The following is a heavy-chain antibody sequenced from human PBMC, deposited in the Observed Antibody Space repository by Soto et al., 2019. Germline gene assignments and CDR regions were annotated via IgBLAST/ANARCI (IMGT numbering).Heavy chain of an antibody. D-gene: IGHD5-12*01. CDR1: GYTFTGYY. J-gene: IGHJ6*02. V-gene: IGHV1-2*02. Sequence: SVKVSCKASGYTFTGYYMHWVRQAPGQGLEWMGWINPNSGGTNYAQKFQGRVTMTRDTSISTAYMELSRLRSDDTAVYYCAVATVVNPNYYYYGMDVWGQGTTVTVSS. CDR2: INPNSGGT. CDR3: AVATVVNPNYYYYGMDV.